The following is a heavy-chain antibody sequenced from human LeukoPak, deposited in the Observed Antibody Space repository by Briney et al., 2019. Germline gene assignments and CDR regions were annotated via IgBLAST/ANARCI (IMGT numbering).Heavy chain of an antibody. CDR2: ISAYNGNT. Sequence: ASVKVSCKASGYTFTSYGISWVRQAPGQGLEWMGWISAYNGNTNYAQKLQGRVTMTTDTSTSTAYMELRSLRSDDTAVYYCAREVLDGKYSSGWEARDYWGQGTLVTVSS. J-gene: IGHJ4*02. CDR3: AREVLDGKYSSGWEARDY. CDR1: GYTFTSYG. D-gene: IGHD6-19*01. V-gene: IGHV1-18*01.